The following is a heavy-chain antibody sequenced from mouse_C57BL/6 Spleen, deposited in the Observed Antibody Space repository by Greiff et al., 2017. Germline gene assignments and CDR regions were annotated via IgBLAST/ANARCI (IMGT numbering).Heavy chain of an antibody. V-gene: IGHV1-82*01. D-gene: IGHD2-1*01. CDR1: GYAFSSSW. CDR3: ARSGNSYAMDY. J-gene: IGHJ4*01. CDR2: IYPGDGDT. Sequence: VKLMESGPELVQPGASVKISCKASGYAFSSSWMNWVKQRPGKGLEWIGRIYPGDGDTNYNGKFKGKATLTADKSSSTAYMQLSSLTSEDAAVYFCARSGNSYAMDYWGQGTSVTVSS.